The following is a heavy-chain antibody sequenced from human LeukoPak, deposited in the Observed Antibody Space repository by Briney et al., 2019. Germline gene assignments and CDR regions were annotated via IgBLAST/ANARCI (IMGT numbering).Heavy chain of an antibody. CDR1: GFSFSSYT. V-gene: IGHV3-21*01. Sequence: GGSLRLSCAASGFSFSSYTMNWVRQAPGKGLEWILSNSSTTSYIFYEDSVKGRFPISRDNAKNSLYLQMNSLRAEDTAIYYCAREIHMDVWGQGTTVTVSS. J-gene: IGHJ6*02. CDR2: NSSTTSYI. CDR3: AREIHMDV.